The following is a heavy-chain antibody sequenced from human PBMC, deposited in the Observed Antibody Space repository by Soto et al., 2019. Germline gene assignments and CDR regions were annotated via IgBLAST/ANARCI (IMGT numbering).Heavy chain of an antibody. Sequence: SVKVSCKASGGTFSSYAISWVRQAPGQGLEWMGGIIPIFGTANYAQKFQGRVTITADESTSTAYMELSSLRSEDTAVYYCAKDPEMATINGMDVWGQGTTVTVSS. CDR1: GGTFSSYA. J-gene: IGHJ6*02. CDR3: AKDPEMATINGMDV. V-gene: IGHV1-69*13. D-gene: IGHD5-12*01. CDR2: IIPIFGTA.